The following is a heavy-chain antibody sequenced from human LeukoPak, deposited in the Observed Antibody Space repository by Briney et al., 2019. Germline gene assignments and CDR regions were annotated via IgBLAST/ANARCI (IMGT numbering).Heavy chain of an antibody. J-gene: IGHJ4*02. CDR3: ARDLLGSAISYSSGAWDY. Sequence: ASVKVSCKDSGGTFSNYAISWVRQAPGQGLEWMGGIIPLFGSADYAQKFQGRVTFTADESTSTAYMELSSLRPEDTAVYYCARDLLGSAISYSSGAWDYWGQGTLVTVSS. D-gene: IGHD3-10*01. CDR1: GGTFSNYA. V-gene: IGHV1-69*13. CDR2: IIPLFGSA.